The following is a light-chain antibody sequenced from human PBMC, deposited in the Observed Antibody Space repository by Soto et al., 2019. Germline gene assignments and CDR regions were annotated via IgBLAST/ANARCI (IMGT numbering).Light chain of an antibody. Sequence: QSVLTQPASVSGSPGQSITISCTGTSSDVGGYNFVSWYQQHPGRAPKLLIYEDIRRPSGVSSRFSGSKSDNTASLTISGLQAEDEADYYCCSYAGSSTYVFGTGTKVTVL. V-gene: IGLV2-23*01. CDR3: CSYAGSSTYV. CDR2: EDI. CDR1: SSDVGGYNF. J-gene: IGLJ1*01.